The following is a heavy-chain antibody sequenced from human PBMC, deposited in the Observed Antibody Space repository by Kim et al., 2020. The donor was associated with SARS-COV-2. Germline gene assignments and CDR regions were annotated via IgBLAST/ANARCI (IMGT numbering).Heavy chain of an antibody. D-gene: IGHD3-22*01. Sequence: GGSLRLSCAASGFPFSSYWMSWVRPAPGKGLEWVANIKQDGSEKYYVDSVKGRFTISRDNAKNSLYLQMNSLRAEDTAVYYCARDPSYYDSSGYYFSYFDYWGQGTLVTVSS. V-gene: IGHV3-7*03. CDR1: GFPFSSYW. CDR3: ARDPSYYDSSGYYFSYFDY. CDR2: IKQDGSEK. J-gene: IGHJ4*02.